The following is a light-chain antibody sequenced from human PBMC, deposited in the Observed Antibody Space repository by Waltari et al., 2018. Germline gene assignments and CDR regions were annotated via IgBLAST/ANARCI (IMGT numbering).Light chain of an antibody. V-gene: IGLV8-61*01. CDR2: STN. J-gene: IGLJ3*02. CDR3: MLSMGGDIWV. Sequence: QTVVTQEPSFSVSPGGTVTLTCGLTSGSASTNYHPSWYRQTPGQAPRTLIYSTNIRSSGVPDRFSGSILGNKAALTITGAQADDESDYYCMLSMGGDIWVFGGGTKLTVL. CDR1: SGSASTNYH.